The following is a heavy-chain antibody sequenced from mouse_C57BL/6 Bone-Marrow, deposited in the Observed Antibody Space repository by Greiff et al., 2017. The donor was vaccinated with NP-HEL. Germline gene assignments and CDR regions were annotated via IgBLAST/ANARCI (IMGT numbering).Heavy chain of an antibody. CDR3: ARGLRLPYY. V-gene: IGHV1-26*01. Sequence: EVQLQQSGPELVKPGASVKISCKASGYTFTDYYMNWVKQSDGKSLEWIGDINPNNGGTSYNQKFKGKATLTVDKSSSTAYMELRSLTSEDSAVYYCARGLRLPYYWGQGTTLTVSS. D-gene: IGHD3-2*02. CDR2: INPNNGGT. CDR1: GYTFTDYY. J-gene: IGHJ2*01.